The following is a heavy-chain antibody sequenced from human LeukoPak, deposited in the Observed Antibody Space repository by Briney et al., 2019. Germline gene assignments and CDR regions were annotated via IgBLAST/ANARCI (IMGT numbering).Heavy chain of an antibody. V-gene: IGHV4-4*02. CDR2: IFHSGST. CDR3: ARDRYCSGRSCYGPPDY. Sequence: PSETLSLTCAVSGGSIFSSNWWSWVRQPPGKGLEWIGQIFHSGSTSYSPSLKSRVTISIDTSKNQFSLKLNSVTAADTAVYYCARDRYCSGRSCYGPPDYWGQGVLVTVSS. J-gene: IGHJ4*02. D-gene: IGHD2-15*01. CDR1: GGSIFSSNW.